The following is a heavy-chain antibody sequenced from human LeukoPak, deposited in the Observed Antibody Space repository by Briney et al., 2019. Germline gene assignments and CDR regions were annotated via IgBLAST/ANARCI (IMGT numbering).Heavy chain of an antibody. CDR2: ISSTNATM. CDR1: GFTFSHSA. V-gene: IGHV3-48*02. J-gene: IGHJ4*02. CDR3: ASPFDY. Sequence: PGGSLRLSCAASGFTFSHSAMNWVRQAPGKGLEWISYISSTNATMYYADSVKGRFTVSRDNSKNLLYLQISSLRDADTAVYFCASPFDYWGQGTLVTVSS.